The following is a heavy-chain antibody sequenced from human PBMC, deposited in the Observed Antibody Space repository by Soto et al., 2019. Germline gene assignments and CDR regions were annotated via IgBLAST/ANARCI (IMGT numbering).Heavy chain of an antibody. Sequence: DVQLLESGGSLVQPGGSLRLSCAASGFTFNAYSLSWVPQVPGKGLEWVSAITTTGGSTYYADSVKGRFTISRDNSQSTLSLQMSSLRAEDTAVYFCARPDGATYSFRYWGQGTLVTVSS. J-gene: IGHJ4*02. CDR3: ARPDGATYSFRY. CDR1: GFTFNAYS. D-gene: IGHD5-18*01. CDR2: ITTTGGST. V-gene: IGHV3-23*01.